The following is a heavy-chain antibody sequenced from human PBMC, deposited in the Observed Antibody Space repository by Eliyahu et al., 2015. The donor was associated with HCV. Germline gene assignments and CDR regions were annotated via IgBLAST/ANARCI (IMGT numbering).Heavy chain of an antibody. D-gene: IGHD3-10*01. CDR1: GFSLSDRRVG. CDR2: IFSNDEK. Sequence: QVTLKESGPVLVKPTETLTLTCAVSGFSLSDRRVGVSWIRQPPGKALEWLAHIFSNDEKFYSTSLRSRLTISKDTPKNQVVLTMTNMDPNDTATYYCARMGAAFGELWTNFDFWGQGTLVTVSS. J-gene: IGHJ4*02. V-gene: IGHV2-26*01. CDR3: ARMGAAFGELWTNFDF.